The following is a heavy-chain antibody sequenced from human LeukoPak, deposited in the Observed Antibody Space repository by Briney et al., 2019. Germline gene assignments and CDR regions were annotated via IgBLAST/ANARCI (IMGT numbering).Heavy chain of an antibody. V-gene: IGHV3-30*04. Sequence: GRSLRLSCAASGFSFNTYPMPWVPQAPGKGLEGLAVIANDGNNKYYADSVKGRFTISRDNSNNTLSLQMNGLRVEDTAVYYCARPDDSESFYRANHYWGRGTLVTVS. J-gene: IGHJ4*02. CDR2: IANDGNNK. CDR1: GFSFNTYP. D-gene: IGHD3-10*01. CDR3: ARPDDSESFYRANHY.